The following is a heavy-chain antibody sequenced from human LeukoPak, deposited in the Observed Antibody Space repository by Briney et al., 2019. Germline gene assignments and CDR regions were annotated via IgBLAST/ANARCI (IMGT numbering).Heavy chain of an antibody. D-gene: IGHD6-6*01. CDR3: ARASRYSSSYGSGRVPFDY. Sequence: ASVKVSCKASGYTFTGYYMHWVRQAPGQGLEWMGWINPNSGGTNYAQKFQGRVTMTRDTSISTAYMELSRLRSDDPAVYYCARASRYSSSYGSGRVPFDYWGQGTLVTVSS. V-gene: IGHV1-2*02. J-gene: IGHJ4*02. CDR2: INPNSGGT. CDR1: GYTFTGYY.